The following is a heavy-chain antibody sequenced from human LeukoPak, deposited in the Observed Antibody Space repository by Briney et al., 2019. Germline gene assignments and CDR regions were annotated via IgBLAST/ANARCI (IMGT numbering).Heavy chain of an antibody. CDR2: ISSSGLYI. CDR3: AAAHGLRYFMDV. CDR1: EFSLGDYE. V-gene: IGHV3-48*03. Sequence: QPGGSLRLSCAASEFSLGDYEIHWVRQAPGKGLEWLSYISSSGLYIHYADSVKGRFNVSRGNGKEEVYLQMKSLRADDTAVYYCAAAHGLRYFMDVWGKGTTVSVSS. D-gene: IGHD3-9*01. J-gene: IGHJ6*03.